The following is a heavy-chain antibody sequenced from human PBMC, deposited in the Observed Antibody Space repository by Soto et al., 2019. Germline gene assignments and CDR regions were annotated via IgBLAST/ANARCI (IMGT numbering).Heavy chain of an antibody. V-gene: IGHV1-2*02. CDR1: GYTFTGYY. CDR3: ARDGQYYGSGKDGMDV. J-gene: IGHJ6*02. CDR2: INPNSGGT. Sequence: SVKVSCKASGYTFTGYYMHWVRQAPVQGLEWMGWINPNSGGTNYSQKFQGRVTMTRDTSISTAYMELSRLRSDDTAVYYCARDGQYYGSGKDGMDVWGQGTTVTVSS. D-gene: IGHD3-10*01.